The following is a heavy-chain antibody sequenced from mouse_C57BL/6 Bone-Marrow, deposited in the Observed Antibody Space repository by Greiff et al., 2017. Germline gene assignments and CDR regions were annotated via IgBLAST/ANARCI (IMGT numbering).Heavy chain of an antibody. D-gene: IGHD2-2*01. Sequence: VQLQQSGAELMKPGASVKLSCKATGYTFTGYWIEWVKQRPGHGLEWIGEILPGSGSTNYNEKFKGKATFTADTSSTTAYMQLSSLTTEDAAIYDWARRGGYYGYDGWYFDGWGTGTTVTVSS. J-gene: IGHJ1*03. CDR2: ILPGSGST. CDR3: ARRGGYYGYDGWYFDG. CDR1: GYTFTGYW. V-gene: IGHV1-9*01.